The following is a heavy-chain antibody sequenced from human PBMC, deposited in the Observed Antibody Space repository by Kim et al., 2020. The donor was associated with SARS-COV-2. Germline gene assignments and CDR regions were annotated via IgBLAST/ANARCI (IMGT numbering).Heavy chain of an antibody. Sequence: GESLKISCKGSGYSFTSYWIGWVRQMPGKGLEWMGIIYPGDSDTRYSPSFQGQVTISADKSISTAYQQWSSLKASDTAMYYCASSYGSGSYYKKGAFDIWGQGTMVTVSS. V-gene: IGHV5-51*01. CDR1: GYSFTSYW. CDR2: IYPGDSDT. D-gene: IGHD3-10*01. J-gene: IGHJ3*02. CDR3: ASSYGSGSYYKKGAFDI.